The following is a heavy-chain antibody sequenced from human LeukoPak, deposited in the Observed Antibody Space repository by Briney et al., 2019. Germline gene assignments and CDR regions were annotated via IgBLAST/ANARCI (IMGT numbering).Heavy chain of an antibody. CDR3: ARDSYYDSQYWFDP. CDR1: GFTFSSYW. Sequence: GGSLRLSCAASGFTFSSYWMHWVRQAPGKGLVWVSRISTDGSSTSYADSVKGRFTISRDNTKNSLYLQMNSLRAEDTAVYYCARDSYYDSQYWFDPWGQGTLVTVSS. D-gene: IGHD3-22*01. J-gene: IGHJ5*02. CDR2: ISTDGSST. V-gene: IGHV3-74*01.